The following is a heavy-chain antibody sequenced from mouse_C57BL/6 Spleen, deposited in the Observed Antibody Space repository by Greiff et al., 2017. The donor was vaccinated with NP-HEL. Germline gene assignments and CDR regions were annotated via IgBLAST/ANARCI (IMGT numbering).Heavy chain of an antibody. V-gene: IGHV1-82*01. J-gene: IGHJ2*01. Sequence: VQLQESGPELVKPGASVKISCKASGYAFSSSWMNWVKQRPGKGLEWIGRIYPGDGDTNYNGKFKGKATLTADKSSSTAYMQLSSLTSEDSAVYFCARGYGYERYCDYWGQGTTLTVSS. CDR2: IYPGDGDT. CDR3: ARGYGYERYCDY. CDR1: GYAFSSSW. D-gene: IGHD2-2*01.